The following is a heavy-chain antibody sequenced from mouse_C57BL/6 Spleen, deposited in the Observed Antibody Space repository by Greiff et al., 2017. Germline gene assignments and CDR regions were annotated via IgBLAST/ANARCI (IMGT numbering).Heavy chain of an antibody. CDR2: INPNNGGT. CDR3: ARDYYGSSYIYY. CDR1: GYTFTSYW. V-gene: IGHV1-53*01. D-gene: IGHD1-1*01. J-gene: IGHJ2*01. Sequence: QVQLQQPGPELVMPGASVKLSCKASGYTFTSYWMHWVKQRPGQGLEWIGNINPNNGGTNYNEKFKSKATLTVDKSSSTAYIQLSSLTSEDSSVYYCARDYYGSSYIYYWGQGTTLTVSS.